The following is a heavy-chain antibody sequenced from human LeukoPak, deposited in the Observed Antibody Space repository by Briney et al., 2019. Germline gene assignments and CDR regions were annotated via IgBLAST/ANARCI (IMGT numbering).Heavy chain of an antibody. CDR1: GGSISSYY. Sequence: SETLSLTCTVSGGSISSYYWSWIRQPPGTGLEWMGYIYYSGSTNYNPSLKSRVTISVDTSKNQFSLKLSSVTAADTAVYYCARAQVVLYTDDYGDYRNYYGMDVWGKGTTVTVSS. CDR3: ARAQVVLYTDDYGDYRNYYGMDV. J-gene: IGHJ6*04. D-gene: IGHD4-17*01. V-gene: IGHV4-59*01. CDR2: IYYSGST.